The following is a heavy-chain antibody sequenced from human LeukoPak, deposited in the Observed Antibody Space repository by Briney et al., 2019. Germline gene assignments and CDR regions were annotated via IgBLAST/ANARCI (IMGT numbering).Heavy chain of an antibody. V-gene: IGHV1-46*01. CDR3: AREFGGYYDSSGYHDIDY. CDR1: GYTFTSYY. Sequence: ASVKVSCKASGYTFTSYYMHWVRQAPGQGLEWMGIINPSGGSTSYAQKFQGRVTMTRDTSTSTVYMELSSLRSEDTAVYYCAREFGGYYDSSGYHDIDYWGQGTLVTVPS. CDR2: INPSGGST. J-gene: IGHJ4*02. D-gene: IGHD3-22*01.